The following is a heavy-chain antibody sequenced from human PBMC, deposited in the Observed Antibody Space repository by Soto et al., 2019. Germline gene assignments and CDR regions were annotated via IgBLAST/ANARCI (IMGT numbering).Heavy chain of an antibody. CDR2: IYHSGST. CDR1: GGSISSSNW. Sequence: PSETLSLTCAVSGGSISSSNWWSWVRQPPGKGLEWIGEIYHSGSTNYNPSLKSRVTISVDKSKNQFSLKLSSVTAADTAVYYCARVCYSSGWYCWFDPWGQGTMVTVSS. V-gene: IGHV4-4*02. CDR3: ARVCYSSGWYCWFDP. D-gene: IGHD6-19*01. J-gene: IGHJ5*02.